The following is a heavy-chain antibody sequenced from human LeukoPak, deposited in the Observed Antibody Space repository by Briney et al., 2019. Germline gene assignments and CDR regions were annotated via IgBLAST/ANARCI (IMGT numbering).Heavy chain of an antibody. J-gene: IGHJ3*02. D-gene: IGHD4-17*01. V-gene: IGHV3-21*01. CDR2: ISSSRSYI. Sequence: GGSLRLSCAASGFTFSSYSMNWVRQPPGKGLEWVSSISSSRSYIYYPHSVMGRFTISRDNAKSSLYVQMNSLRAEDTAVYYCASYGDYNDAFDIWGQGTMVTVSS. CDR1: GFTFSSYS. CDR3: ASYGDYNDAFDI.